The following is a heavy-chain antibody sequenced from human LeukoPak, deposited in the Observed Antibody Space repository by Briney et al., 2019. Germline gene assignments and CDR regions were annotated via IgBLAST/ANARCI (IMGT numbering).Heavy chain of an antibody. J-gene: IGHJ4*02. CDR1: GYSLTNYY. CDR3: ARGAPTTRIGAGRFDY. CDR2: INPSGGST. V-gene: IGHV1-46*01. Sequence: ASVKVSCKAFGYSLTNYYLHWVRQAPGQGLEWMGEINPSGGSTSYAQKFQGRITVTRDTYTNTVYMDLSSLRSEDTATYYCARGAPTTRIGAGRFDYWGQGSLLTVAS. D-gene: IGHD5-12*01.